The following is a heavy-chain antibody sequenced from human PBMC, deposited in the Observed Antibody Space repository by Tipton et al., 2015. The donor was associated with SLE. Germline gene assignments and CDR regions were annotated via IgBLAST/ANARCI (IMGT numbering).Heavy chain of an antibody. V-gene: IGHV4-34*01. CDR3: AGGLLGIDGYFDY. D-gene: IGHD7-27*01. CDR1: GGPFTGNY. Sequence: TLSLTCAVYGGPFTGNYWNWIRQPPGKGLEWIGEINYSGSTNYNPSLKSRVTISVDTSKSQFSLKLNSVTAADTAMYYCAGGLLGIDGYFDYWGQGTLVAVSP. J-gene: IGHJ4*02. CDR2: INYSGST.